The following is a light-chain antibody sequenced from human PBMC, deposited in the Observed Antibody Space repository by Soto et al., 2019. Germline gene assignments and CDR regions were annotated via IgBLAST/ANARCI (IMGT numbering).Light chain of an antibody. Sequence: QSVLTQPASVSGSPGQSITISCTGTSSDFGGYNYVSWYQQHPGKAPKLMIYDVSNRPSGVSNRFSGSKSGNTASLTISGLQAEDEADYYCSSYTSSSTLYVFGTGTKVNVL. CDR1: SSDFGGYNY. CDR2: DVS. J-gene: IGLJ1*01. V-gene: IGLV2-14*01. CDR3: SSYTSSSTLYV.